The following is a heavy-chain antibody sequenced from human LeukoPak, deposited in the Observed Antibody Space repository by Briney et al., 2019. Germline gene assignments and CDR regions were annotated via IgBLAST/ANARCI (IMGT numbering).Heavy chain of an antibody. CDR2: IISSGSYI. CDR1: GFTFSSYS. D-gene: IGHD3-9*01. V-gene: IGHV3-21*01. J-gene: IGHJ4*02. CDR3: ARDRPTLTGYYPFDY. Sequence: PGGSLRLSCAASGFTFSSYSMNWVRQAPGKGLEWVSSIISSGSYIYYAGSVKGRFTISRDNAKNSLYLQMNSLRAEDTAVYYCARDRPTLTGYYPFDYWGQGTLVIVSS.